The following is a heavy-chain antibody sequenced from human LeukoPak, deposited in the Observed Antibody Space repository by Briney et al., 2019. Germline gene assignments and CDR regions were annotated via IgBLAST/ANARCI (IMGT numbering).Heavy chain of an antibody. CDR3: AKGMTYFDP. V-gene: IGHV3-23*01. D-gene: IGHD2-21*02. Sequence: GGSLRLSCAASEFDFSSHAMTWVRQAPGKGLEWVSAISISGSKSYYADSVKGRFTISRDNSKNTLYLQMNSLRAEDTAVYYCAKGMTYFDPWGQGTLVTVSS. CDR1: EFDFSSHA. J-gene: IGHJ5*02. CDR2: ISISGSKS.